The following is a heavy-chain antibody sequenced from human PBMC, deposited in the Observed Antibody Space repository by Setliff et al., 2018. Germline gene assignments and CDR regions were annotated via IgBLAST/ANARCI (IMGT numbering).Heavy chain of an antibody. J-gene: IGHJ1*01. CDR1: GFTFSSYA. D-gene: IGHD6-19*01. CDR2: ISGSGGST. V-gene: IGHV3-23*01. Sequence: PGGSLRLSCAASGFTFSSYAMSWVRQAPGKGLEWVSAISGSGGSTYYADSVKGRFTISRDNSKNTLYLQMNSLRAEDTAVYYCAKDSSGWPHSLISYFQRWGQGTLVTVSS. CDR3: AKDSSGWPHSLISYFQR.